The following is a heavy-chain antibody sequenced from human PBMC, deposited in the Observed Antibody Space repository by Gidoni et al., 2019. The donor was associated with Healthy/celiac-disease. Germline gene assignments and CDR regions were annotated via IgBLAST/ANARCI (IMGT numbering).Heavy chain of an antibody. D-gene: IGHD7-27*01. CDR3: ARARTGEGDY. CDR2: ISYDGSNK. CDR1: GFTFSSYA. Sequence: VESGGGVVRPGRSLRLSCAAAGFTFSSYAMHWVRQAPGKGLACVAVISYDGSNKYYADSVKGRFTSSRDNSMNTLTLQMTSLRAEEMAVYDWARARTGEGDYWGQGTLVTVSS. J-gene: IGHJ4*02. V-gene: IGHV3-30*04.